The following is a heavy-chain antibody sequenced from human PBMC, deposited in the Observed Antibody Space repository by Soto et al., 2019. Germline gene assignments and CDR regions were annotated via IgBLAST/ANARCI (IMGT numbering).Heavy chain of an antibody. CDR3: VPSPPAAGSRGAGY. D-gene: IGHD6-13*01. CDR2: IVGNGGNT. J-gene: IGHJ4*02. CDR1: GFTFSTYT. V-gene: IGHV3-64D*08. Sequence: EVQLVESGGGLVQPGGSLRLSCSASGFTFSTYTMHWVRQAPGKGLEYVSAIVGNGGNTYYADSVKGRFTISRDNSKNTLHLQMTSLRPEDTAVYYCVPSPPAAGSRGAGYWGQGTLVTVSS.